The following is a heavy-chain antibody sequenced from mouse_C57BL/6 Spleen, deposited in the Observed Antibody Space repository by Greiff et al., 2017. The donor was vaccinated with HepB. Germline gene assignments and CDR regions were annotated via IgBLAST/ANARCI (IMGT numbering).Heavy chain of an antibody. V-gene: IGHV1-64*01. CDR3: ARFPFYYAMDY. CDR2: IHPNSGST. J-gene: IGHJ4*01. Sequence: QVQLQQPGAELVKPGASVKLSCKASGYTFTSYWMHWVKQRPGQGLEWIGMIHPNSGSTNYNEKFKSKATLTVDKSSSTAYMQLSSLTSEYSAVYYCARFPFYYAMDYWGQGTSVTVSS. CDR1: GYTFTSYW.